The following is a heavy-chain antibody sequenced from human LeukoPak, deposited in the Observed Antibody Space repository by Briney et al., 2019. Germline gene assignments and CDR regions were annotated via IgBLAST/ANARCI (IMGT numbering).Heavy chain of an antibody. J-gene: IGHJ4*02. CDR2: ISGSGGST. CDR3: AKDSRWELRPVNY. CDR1: GFTFSSYG. D-gene: IGHD1-26*01. V-gene: IGHV3-23*01. Sequence: GGSLRLSCEASGFTFSSYGMSWVRQAPGKGLEWVSAISGSGGSTYYADSVKGRFTISRDNSKNTLYLQMNSLRAEDTAVYYCAKDSRWELRPVNYWGQGTLVTVSS.